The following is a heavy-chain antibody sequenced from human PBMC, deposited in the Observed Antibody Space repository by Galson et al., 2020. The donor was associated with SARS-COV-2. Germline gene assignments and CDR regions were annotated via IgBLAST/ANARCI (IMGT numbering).Heavy chain of an antibody. J-gene: IGHJ6*03. Sequence: SETMSPTCAVSGGSISTSGYYWGWIRQPPGKGLEWTTSLYYSGSTNYNPSLKSRVTISEDTSQHQFSRKLSSVTAADTAVYYCARHPYRGFYSYMDVWGKGTTVTVSS. D-gene: IGHD3-10*01. CDR2: LYYSGST. CDR1: GGSISTSGYY. CDR3: ARHPYRGFYSYMDV. V-gene: IGHV4-39*01.